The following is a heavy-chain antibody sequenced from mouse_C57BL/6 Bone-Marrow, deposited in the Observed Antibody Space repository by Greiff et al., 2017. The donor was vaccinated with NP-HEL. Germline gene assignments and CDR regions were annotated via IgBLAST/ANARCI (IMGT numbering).Heavy chain of an antibody. V-gene: IGHV1-7*01. Sequence: QVQLQQSGAELAKPGASVKLSCKASGYPFTSYWTHWVKQRPGQGLEWIGYINPSSGYTKYNQKLKDKATLTADKSSSTAYMQLSSLTYEDSADYYDERGGGYSNFYFDYWGQGTTLTVSS. CDR2: INPSSGYT. D-gene: IGHD2-5*01. CDR1: GYPFTSYW. J-gene: IGHJ2*01. CDR3: ERGGGYSNFYFDY.